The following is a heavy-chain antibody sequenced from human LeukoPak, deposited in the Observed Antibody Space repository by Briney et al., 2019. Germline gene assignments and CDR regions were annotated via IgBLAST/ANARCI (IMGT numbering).Heavy chain of an antibody. Sequence: PGGSLRLSCAASGFTFSSYGMHWVRQAPGKGLEWVSYIRSSGSTIYYADSVKGRFTISRDNAKNSLYLQMNSLRAEDTAVYYCARDFGRWFLDYWGQGALVTVSS. CDR3: ARDFGRWFLDY. V-gene: IGHV3-48*04. CDR2: IRSSGSTI. D-gene: IGHD4-23*01. CDR1: GFTFSSYG. J-gene: IGHJ4*02.